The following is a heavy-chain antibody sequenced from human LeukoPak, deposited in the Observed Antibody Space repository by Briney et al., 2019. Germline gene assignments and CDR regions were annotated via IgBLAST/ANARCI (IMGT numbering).Heavy chain of an antibody. D-gene: IGHD3-10*01. CDR1: GFTFSNYG. J-gene: IGHJ3*02. CDR2: ISSNSRNI. CDR3: ASRAYGSGPLDI. V-gene: IGHV3-48*04. Sequence: PGGSLRLSCAASGFTFSNYGMNWVRQAPGKGLQWVSYISSNSRNIAYADSVRGRFTISRDNAKNSLYLQMNSLRSEDTAVYYCASRAYGSGPLDIWGQGTMVTVSS.